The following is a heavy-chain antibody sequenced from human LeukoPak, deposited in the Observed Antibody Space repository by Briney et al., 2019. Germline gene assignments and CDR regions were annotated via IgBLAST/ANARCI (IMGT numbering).Heavy chain of an antibody. CDR3: AREDLRVVPAAPDAFDI. Sequence: ASVKVSCKASGGTFSSHAISWVRQAPGQGLEWMGGIIPIFGTANYAQKFQGRVTITADESTSTAYMELSSLRSEDTAVYYCAREDLRVVPAAPDAFDIWGQGTMVTVSS. V-gene: IGHV1-69*13. CDR1: GGTFSSHA. J-gene: IGHJ3*02. D-gene: IGHD2-2*01. CDR2: IIPIFGTA.